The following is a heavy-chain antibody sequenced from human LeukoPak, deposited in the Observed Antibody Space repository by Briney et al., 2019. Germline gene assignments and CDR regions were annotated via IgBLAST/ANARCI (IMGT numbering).Heavy chain of an antibody. CDR2: ITSSSSTI. V-gene: IGHV3-48*02. CDR1: GFTFSTYS. CDR3: ARGRGSSSWDFDY. D-gene: IGHD6-13*01. J-gene: IGHJ4*02. Sequence: PGGSLRLSCAAPGFTFSTYSMNWVRQAPGKGLEWVSYITSSSSTIYYADSVKGRFTISRDNAKNSLYLQVNSLRDEDTAVYYCARGRGSSSWDFDYWGQGTLVTVSS.